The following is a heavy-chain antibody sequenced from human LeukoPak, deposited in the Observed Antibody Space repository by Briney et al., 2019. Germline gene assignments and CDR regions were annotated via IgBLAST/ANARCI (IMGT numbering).Heavy chain of an antibody. J-gene: IGHJ6*03. CDR2: SNDSGGT. CDR3: ARLPVIVGAALEYYYYYMDV. V-gene: IGHV4-61*05. CDR1: GGSTNSGIHC. D-gene: IGHD1-26*01. Sequence: SETLSLTCTVSGGSTNSGIHCWGWIRQPPGKRLEWVGESNDSGGTNYNPSLKSRVTISADKSKNQVSLKLTSVTAADTAVYYCARLPVIVGAALEYYYYYMDVWGQGTTVTVSS.